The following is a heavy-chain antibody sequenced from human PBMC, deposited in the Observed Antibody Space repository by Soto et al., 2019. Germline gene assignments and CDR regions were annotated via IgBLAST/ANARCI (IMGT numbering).Heavy chain of an antibody. D-gene: IGHD3-3*01. Sequence: GSSLRLSCAASGFTFSSYGMHWVRQAPGKGLEWVAVIWYDGINKYYADSVKGRFTISRDNSKNTLYLQMNSLRAEDTAVYYCARSRYDFWSGYPKEVYYYYGMDVWGQGTTVTVSS. J-gene: IGHJ6*02. CDR1: GFTFSSYG. CDR2: IWYDGINK. V-gene: IGHV3-33*01. CDR3: ARSRYDFWSGYPKEVYYYYGMDV.